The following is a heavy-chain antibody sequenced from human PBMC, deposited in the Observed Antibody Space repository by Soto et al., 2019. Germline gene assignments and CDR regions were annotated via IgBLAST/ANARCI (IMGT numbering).Heavy chain of an antibody. Sequence: SETLSLTCTVSGGSISRYYWNWIRQSPAKGLEWIAYIYYSGSTNYNPSLKSRVTISVDTSRKQFSLKLRSVTAADTAVYYCASGKDGIVDGLHVWAQGTTVTXS. CDR3: ASGKDGIVDGLHV. CDR1: GGSISRYY. J-gene: IGHJ6*02. D-gene: IGHD1-26*01. CDR2: IYYSGST. V-gene: IGHV4-59*12.